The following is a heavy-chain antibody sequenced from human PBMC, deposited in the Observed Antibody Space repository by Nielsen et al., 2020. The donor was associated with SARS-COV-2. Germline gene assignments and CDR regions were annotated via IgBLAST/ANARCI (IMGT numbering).Heavy chain of an antibody. J-gene: IGHJ4*02. Sequence: GGSLRLSCAASGFTFSSYAMHWVRQALGKGLEWVAVISYDGSNKYYADSVKGRFTISRDNSKNTLYLQMNSLRAEDTAVYYCARLGSLIVGATEGGYFDYWGQGTLVTVSS. V-gene: IGHV3-30-3*01. CDR1: GFTFSSYA. D-gene: IGHD1-26*01. CDR3: ARLGSLIVGATEGGYFDY. CDR2: ISYDGSNK.